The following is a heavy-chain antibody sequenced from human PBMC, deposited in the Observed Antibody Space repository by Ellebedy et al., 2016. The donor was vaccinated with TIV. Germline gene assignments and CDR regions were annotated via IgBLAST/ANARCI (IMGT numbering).Heavy chain of an antibody. J-gene: IGHJ6*02. CDR1: GGTFNNYA. D-gene: IGHD3-3*01. CDR3: ARDAIQFLEWVYKYGMDV. V-gene: IGHV1-69*04. CDR2: IIPILGIA. Sequence: ASVKVSCKASGGTFNNYAFSWVRQAPGQGLEWMGRIIPILGIASYAQKFQGRVTITADKSTSTAYMELSSLTSDDTAVYYCARDAIQFLEWVYKYGMDVWGQGTTVTVSS.